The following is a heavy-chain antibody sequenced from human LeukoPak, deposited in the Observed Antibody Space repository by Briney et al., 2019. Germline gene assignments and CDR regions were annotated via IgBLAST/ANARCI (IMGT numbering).Heavy chain of an antibody. V-gene: IGHV3-15*01. J-gene: IGHJ5*02. D-gene: IGHD6-6*01. Sequence: GGSLRLSCAASGFTFSNAWMSWVSQAPGKGLEWVGRIKSKTDGGTTDYAAPVKGRFTISRDDSKNTLYLQMNSLKTEDTAVYYCTTDRYSSSRGGFDPWGQGTLVTVSS. CDR1: GFTFSNAW. CDR2: IKSKTDGGTT. CDR3: TTDRYSSSRGGFDP.